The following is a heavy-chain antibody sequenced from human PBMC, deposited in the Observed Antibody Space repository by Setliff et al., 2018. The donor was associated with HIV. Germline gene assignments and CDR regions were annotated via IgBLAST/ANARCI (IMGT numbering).Heavy chain of an antibody. J-gene: IGHJ2*01. Sequence: PSETLSLTCTVSGGSISNSNYYWGWIRQPPGKGLEWVGSIYYIGTTYYNPSLKSRVTTSIGTSKNDFSLKLTSVTAADTAMYYCARLASTRDWYFDLWGRGTLVTVSS. CDR2: IYYIGTT. V-gene: IGHV4-39*02. CDR1: GGSISNSNYY. CDR3: ARLASTRDWYFDL.